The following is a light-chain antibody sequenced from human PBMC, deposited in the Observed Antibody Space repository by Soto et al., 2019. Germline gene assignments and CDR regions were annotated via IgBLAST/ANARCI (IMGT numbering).Light chain of an antibody. V-gene: IGKV3-15*01. CDR1: ESASTN. Sequence: EIVMTQSPATLSVSPGERATLSCRATESASTNLAWYQQRPGQAPWLLIYATSTMATGSPARFTGSVSGTEFSLTISSLQSEDFAVYYCQQYNKWPQTFGGGAKVELK. J-gene: IGKJ4*01. CDR2: ATS. CDR3: QQYNKWPQT.